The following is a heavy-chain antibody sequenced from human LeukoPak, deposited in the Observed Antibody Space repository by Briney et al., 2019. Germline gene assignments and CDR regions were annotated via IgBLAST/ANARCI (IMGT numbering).Heavy chain of an antibody. CDR1: GFTFKKYA. V-gene: IGHV3-64D*06. Sequence: GGSLRLSCSASGFTFKKYAMHWIRQAPGKGLEYVSAINSNGGRTYYADSVKGRFTISRDNSKNTLFLQMSSLRVEDTAVYYCVKDLYYDNSGYYSGAFDYWGQGTLVTVSS. J-gene: IGHJ4*02. CDR2: INSNGGRT. CDR3: VKDLYYDNSGYYSGAFDY. D-gene: IGHD3-22*01.